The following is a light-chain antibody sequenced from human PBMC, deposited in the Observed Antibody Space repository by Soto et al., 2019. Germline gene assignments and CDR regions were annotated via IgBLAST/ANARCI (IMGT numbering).Light chain of an antibody. V-gene: IGKV3-15*01. Sequence: ETVMTQSPPTLSLSPGERATLSCRASQSVSGNLAWYQQKPGQAPRLLIYAASIRATGIPARFSGSGSGTDFTLTITSLQSDDSAVYYCQQYNKWPPLTFGGGTKVEIK. J-gene: IGKJ4*01. CDR3: QQYNKWPPLT. CDR2: AAS. CDR1: QSVSGN.